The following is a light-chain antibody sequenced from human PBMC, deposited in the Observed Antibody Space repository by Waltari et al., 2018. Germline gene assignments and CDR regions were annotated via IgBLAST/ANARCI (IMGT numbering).Light chain of an antibody. J-gene: IGLJ1*01. CDR2: DVD. V-gene: IGLV2-11*01. CDR1: GSDVGGYIY. CDR3: CSYAGRYTFV. Sequence: QSALTQPRSVSGSPGQSVTISCTGSGSDVGGYIYVSWYHNHPGRAPKVVIYDVDKRPSGVPDRFSGSQSGKTASLTISGLQAEDEGDYYCCSYAGRYTFVFGSGTRVTVL.